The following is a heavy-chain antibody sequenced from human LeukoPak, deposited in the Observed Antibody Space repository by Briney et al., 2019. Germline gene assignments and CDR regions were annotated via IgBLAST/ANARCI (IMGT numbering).Heavy chain of an antibody. Sequence: GGSLRLSCAASGFSFSSYAMHWVRQAPGKGLEWVAVISYDGSNKYYADSVKGRFTISRDSSKNTLYLQMNRLRAEDTAVYYCARADRYDSVSYSPFDYWGQGTLVTVSS. CDR3: ARADRYDSVSYSPFDY. D-gene: IGHD3-10*01. CDR2: ISYDGSNK. V-gene: IGHV3-30-3*01. J-gene: IGHJ4*02. CDR1: GFSFSSYA.